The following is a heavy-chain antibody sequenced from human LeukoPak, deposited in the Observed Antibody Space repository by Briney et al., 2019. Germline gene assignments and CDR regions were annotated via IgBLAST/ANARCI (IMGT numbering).Heavy chain of an antibody. Sequence: GGSLRLSCAASGFTFSSYAMHWVRQAPGKGLEWVAVISYDGSNKYYADSVKGRFTISRDNSKNTLYLQMNSLRAEDTAVYYCAKKVTPYDYGDPIDYWGQGTLVTVSS. CDR2: ISYDGSNK. J-gene: IGHJ4*02. CDR3: AKKVTPYDYGDPIDY. CDR1: GFTFSSYA. D-gene: IGHD4-17*01. V-gene: IGHV3-30-3*02.